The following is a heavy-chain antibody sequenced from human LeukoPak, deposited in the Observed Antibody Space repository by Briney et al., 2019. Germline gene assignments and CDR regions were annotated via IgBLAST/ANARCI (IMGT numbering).Heavy chain of an antibody. J-gene: IGHJ4*02. D-gene: IGHD3-10*01. CDR2: ISYTRGS. Sequence: SETLSLTCTVSGGSISSYYWSWIRQPPGKGLEWIGYISYTRGSNYSPSLRSRVTMSVDTSGNQFALKLSSVTAADTAVYYCARSYGLGNYFDSWGQGTLITVSS. V-gene: IGHV4-59*01. CDR3: ARSYGLGNYFDS. CDR1: GGSISSYY.